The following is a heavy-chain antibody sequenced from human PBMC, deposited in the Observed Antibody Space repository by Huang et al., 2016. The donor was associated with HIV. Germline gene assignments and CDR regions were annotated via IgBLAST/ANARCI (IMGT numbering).Heavy chain of an antibody. CDR3: TGALASDTGMDV. D-gene: IGHD6-19*01. Sequence: EVQLVESGGGLVQPGGSLRLSCAASGFTFSDHYMDWVRQAPGKGLEWVGRSRNKVRSYTTAYAASVKGRFTISRDDSETSLYLQMNSLRTEDSAVYYCTGALASDTGMDVWGQGTTVTVSS. J-gene: IGHJ6*02. CDR2: SRNKVRSYTT. CDR1: GFTFSDHY. V-gene: IGHV3-72*01.